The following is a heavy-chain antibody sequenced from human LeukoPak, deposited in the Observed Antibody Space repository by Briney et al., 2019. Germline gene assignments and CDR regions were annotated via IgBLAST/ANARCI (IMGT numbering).Heavy chain of an antibody. Sequence: PSETLSLTCTVSGGSISSSSYYWAWIRQPPGMGLEWIGSMYYSGNTYYNPSLKSRVTISADTSKNRFSMKLSSLTAADTAVYYCGRCSSGSYNWFDPWGQGTLVTVSS. V-gene: IGHV4-39*01. D-gene: IGHD1-26*01. CDR3: GRCSSGSYNWFDP. CDR1: GGSISSSSYY. J-gene: IGHJ5*02. CDR2: MYYSGNT.